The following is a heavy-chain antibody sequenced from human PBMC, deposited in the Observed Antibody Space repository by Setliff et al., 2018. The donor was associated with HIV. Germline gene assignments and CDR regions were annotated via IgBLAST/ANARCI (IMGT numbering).Heavy chain of an antibody. CDR3: ARGKSGFETTGIDYGMDL. CDR1: GFTFRYFT. V-gene: IGHV3-49*02. CDR2: IRSTAYSGTT. Sequence: GESLKISCTASGFTFRYFTMGWVRQAPGKGLEWLGFIRSTAYSGTTQYAASVKDRFTISRDNSKSIAYLQMNTLRSDDTAVYYCARGKSGFETTGIDYGMDLWGQGTTVTVSS. D-gene: IGHD1-1*01. J-gene: IGHJ6*02.